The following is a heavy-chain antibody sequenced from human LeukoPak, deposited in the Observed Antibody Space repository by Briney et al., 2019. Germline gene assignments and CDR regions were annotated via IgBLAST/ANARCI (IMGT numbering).Heavy chain of an antibody. D-gene: IGHD1-26*01. CDR1: GFTFTNGA. CDR2: VSVSGDTT. J-gene: IGHJ4*02. V-gene: IGHV3-23*01. CDR3: SKLEGVVGARHFAY. Sequence: PGGSLRLSCAASGFTFTNGAMGWVRQGPGKGLEWISVVSVSGDTTYYAESVKGRFTISRDNSKNTLYLQMNSLRGDDTAVYYCSKLEGVVGARHFAYWGQGTQVTVSS.